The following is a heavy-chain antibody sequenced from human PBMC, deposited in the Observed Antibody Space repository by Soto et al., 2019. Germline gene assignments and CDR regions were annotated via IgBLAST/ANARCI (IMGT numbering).Heavy chain of an antibody. CDR2: IYYSGST. J-gene: IGHJ6*02. V-gene: IGHV4-31*03. CDR1: GGSISSGGYY. CDR3: ARDQEPLSGMDV. D-gene: IGHD1-1*01. Sequence: SETLSLTCTISGGSISSGGYYWSWIRQHPGKGLEWIGYIYYSGSTYYNPSLKSRVTISVDTSKNQFSLKLSSVTAADTAVYYCARDQEPLSGMDVWGQGTTVTVSS.